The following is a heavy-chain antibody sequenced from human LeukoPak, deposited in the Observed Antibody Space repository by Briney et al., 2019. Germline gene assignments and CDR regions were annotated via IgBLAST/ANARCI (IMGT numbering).Heavy chain of an antibody. V-gene: IGHV3-48*03. CDR1: GFTFSSYE. CDR2: ISSSGSTI. J-gene: IGHJ4*02. CDR3: ARGPTTHFDY. D-gene: IGHD2-15*01. Sequence: PGGSLRLSCAASGFTFSSYEMNWVRQAPGKGLEGVSYISSSGSTIYYADSVKGRFTISRDNAKNSLYLQMNSLRAEDTGVYYCARGPTTHFDYWGQGTPVTVSS.